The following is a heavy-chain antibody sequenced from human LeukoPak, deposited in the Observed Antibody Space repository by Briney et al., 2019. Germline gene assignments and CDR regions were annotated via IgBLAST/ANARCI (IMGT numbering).Heavy chain of an antibody. J-gene: IGHJ4*02. CDR1: GFTFSNYW. Sequence: GGSLRLSCAVSGFTFSNYWMTWVHQAPGKGLEWVANIRQDGNEKYYLDSVKGRSTISRDNAKNSLYLQMNSLRDEDTAVYYCARLIDYWGQGTLVTVSS. V-gene: IGHV3-7*01. D-gene: IGHD4/OR15-4a*01. CDR2: IRQDGNEK. CDR3: ARLIDY.